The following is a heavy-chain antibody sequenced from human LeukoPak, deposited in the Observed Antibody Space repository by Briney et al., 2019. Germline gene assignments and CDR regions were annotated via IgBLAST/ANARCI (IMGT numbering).Heavy chain of an antibody. V-gene: IGHV4-38-2*02. CDR3: ARDYYGSGGYDY. CDR1: GYSISSGYF. CDR2: IYDSGRT. D-gene: IGHD3-10*01. J-gene: IGHJ4*02. Sequence: SGTLSLSCAVSGYSISSGYFWGWVRQPPGKGLEWIGIIYDSGRTYYNPSLKSRVTISVDTSKNQFSLKLSSVTAADTAVYYCARDYYGSGGYDYWGQGTLVTVSS.